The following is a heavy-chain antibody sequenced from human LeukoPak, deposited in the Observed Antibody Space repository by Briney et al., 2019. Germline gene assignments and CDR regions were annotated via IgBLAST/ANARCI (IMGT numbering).Heavy chain of an antibody. D-gene: IGHD3-22*01. V-gene: IGHV3-9*01. J-gene: IGHJ3*02. Sequence: GGSLRLSCAASGFTFDDYAMHWVRQAPGKGLEWVSGISWNSGSIGYADSVKGRFTISRDNAKNSLYLQMNSLRAEDTALYYCAKGVSSSGRRGAFDIWGQGTMVTVSS. CDR3: AKGVSSSGRRGAFDI. CDR2: ISWNSGSI. CDR1: GFTFDDYA.